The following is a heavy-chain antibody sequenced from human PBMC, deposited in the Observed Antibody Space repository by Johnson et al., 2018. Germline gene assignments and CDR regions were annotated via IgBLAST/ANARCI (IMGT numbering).Heavy chain of an antibody. CDR2: RGYGDSRT. CDR1: GFTFSTYD. V-gene: IGHV3-23*04. D-gene: IGHD3-3*01. J-gene: IGHJ4*02. Sequence: VQLVESGGGLVQXGRSLRRXCAASGFTFSTYDMSWVRQAPGNGLEWVSGRGYGDSRTYYAESVKGRFTVARDNSKKTLYLQMDSLRAEDTDIYYCAGDRGARFFDYWGKGTLVTVSS. CDR3: AGDRGARFFDY.